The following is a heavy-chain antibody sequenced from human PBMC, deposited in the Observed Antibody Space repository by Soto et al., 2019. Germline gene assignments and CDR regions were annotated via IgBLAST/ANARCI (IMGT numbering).Heavy chain of an antibody. CDR1: GYTFTSYY. V-gene: IGHV1-46*01. Sequence: QVQLVQSGAEVKKPGASVKVSCKASGYTFTSYYMHWVRQAPGQGLEWMGIINPSGGSTSYAQKFQGRVTMTRETSTSTVYMELSSLRSEDTAVYYCARGYCISTSCYDPFDYWGQGTLVTVSS. CDR2: INPSGGST. D-gene: IGHD2-2*01. CDR3: ARGYCISTSCYDPFDY. J-gene: IGHJ4*02.